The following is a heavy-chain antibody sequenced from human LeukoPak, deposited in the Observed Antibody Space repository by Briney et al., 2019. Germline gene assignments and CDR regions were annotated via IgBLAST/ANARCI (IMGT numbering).Heavy chain of an antibody. CDR1: GFTFSPYS. CDR3: ARGGGYNWNDREVYYFDY. J-gene: IGHJ4*02. V-gene: IGHV3-21*01. D-gene: IGHD1-1*01. Sequence: GSLRLSCAASGFTFSPYSMNWVRQAPGKGLEWVSSISSSSSYIYYADSVKGRFTISRDNAKNSLYLQMNSLRAEDTAVYYCARGGGYNWNDREVYYFDYWGQGTLVTVSS. CDR2: ISSSSSYI.